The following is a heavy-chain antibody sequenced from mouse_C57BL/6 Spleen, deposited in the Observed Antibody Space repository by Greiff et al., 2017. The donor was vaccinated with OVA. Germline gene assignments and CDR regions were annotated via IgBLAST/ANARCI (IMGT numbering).Heavy chain of an antibody. CDR2: INPGSGGT. D-gene: IGHD3-2*02. CDR3: ARPDSSGSWFAY. V-gene: IGHV1-54*01. J-gene: IGHJ3*01. Sequence: LVESGAELARPGTSVKVSCKASGYAFTNYLIEWVKQRPGQGLEWIGVINPGSGGTNYNEKFKGKATLTADKSSSTAYMQLSSLTSEDSAVYFCARPDSSGSWFAYWGQGTLVTVSA. CDR1: GYAFTNYL.